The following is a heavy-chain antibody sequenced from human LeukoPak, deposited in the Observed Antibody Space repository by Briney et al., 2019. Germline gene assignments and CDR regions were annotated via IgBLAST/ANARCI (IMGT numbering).Heavy chain of an antibody. V-gene: IGHV4-31*03. J-gene: IGHJ5*02. CDR1: GGSISSGDYY. CDR2: IYYSGST. Sequence: SETLSLTCTVSGGSISSGDYYWSWIRQHPGKGLEWIGYIYYSGSTYYNPSLESRVTISVDTSKNQFSLKLSSVTAADTAVYYCARDLTGDTGFDPWGQGTLVTVSS. D-gene: IGHD7-27*01. CDR3: ARDLTGDTGFDP.